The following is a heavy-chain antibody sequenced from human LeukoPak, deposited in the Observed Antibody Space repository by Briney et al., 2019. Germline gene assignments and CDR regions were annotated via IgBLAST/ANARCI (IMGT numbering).Heavy chain of an antibody. J-gene: IGHJ4*02. CDR1: EFTFSSYW. CDR2: IKLDGSEK. Sequence: GGSLGLSCVASEFTFSSYWLSWVRQTPGKGLEWVANIKLDGSEKHYVESVKGRFTISRDNAKNSLSLQVNSLRAGHTALYYCERAALVATIYYIDYWGQGTLVTVSS. CDR3: ERAALVATIYYIDY. V-gene: IGHV3-7*01. D-gene: IGHD5-12*01.